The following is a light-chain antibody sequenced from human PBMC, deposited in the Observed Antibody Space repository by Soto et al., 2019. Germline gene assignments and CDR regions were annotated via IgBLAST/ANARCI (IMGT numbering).Light chain of an antibody. Sequence: QLVLTQPPSASGTPGQRVTISCSGSSSNIGSHYVYWYQQLPGAAPKLLIYRTNQRPSGVPDRFSGSKSGTSASLAISGLRSEDEADYYCAAWDGSLSGVVFGGGTQLTVL. CDR3: AAWDGSLSGVV. J-gene: IGLJ2*01. V-gene: IGLV1-47*01. CDR2: RTN. CDR1: SSNIGSHY.